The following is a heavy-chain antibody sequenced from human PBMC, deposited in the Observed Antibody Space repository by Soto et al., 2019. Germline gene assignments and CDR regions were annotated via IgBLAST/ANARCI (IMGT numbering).Heavy chain of an antibody. CDR2: IKSKTDGGTT. J-gene: IGHJ6*02. D-gene: IGHD2-15*01. V-gene: IGHV3-15*07. CDR3: TTGYCSGGSCYIRDWGYYGMDV. Sequence: GGSLRLSCAASGFTFSNAWMNWVRQAPGKGLEWVGRIKSKTDGGTTDYAAPVKGRFTISRDDSKNTLYLQMNSLKTEDIAVYYCTTGYCSGGSCYIRDWGYYGMDVWGQGTTVTVSS. CDR1: GFTFSNAW.